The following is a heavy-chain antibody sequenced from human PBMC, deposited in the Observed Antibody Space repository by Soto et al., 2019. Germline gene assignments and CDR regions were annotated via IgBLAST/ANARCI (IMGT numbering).Heavy chain of an antibody. J-gene: IGHJ6*02. Sequence: EEQLVESGGGLVQPGRSLRLSCAASGFTFDDDAMHWVRQAPGKGLEWVSGVNWNSGRIGYADSVKGRFTISRDNAKTSLYLQMNSLRAEDTALYYCAKDRGSGSYAANYYYYGMDVWGQGTTVTVSS. CDR2: VNWNSGRI. D-gene: IGHD3-10*01. CDR1: GFTFDDDA. V-gene: IGHV3-9*01. CDR3: AKDRGSGSYAANYYYYGMDV.